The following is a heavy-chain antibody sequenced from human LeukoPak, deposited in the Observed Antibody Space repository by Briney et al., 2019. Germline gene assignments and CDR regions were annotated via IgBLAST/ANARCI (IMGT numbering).Heavy chain of an antibody. CDR1: GFTFSGSW. V-gene: IGHV3-74*03. Sequence: GGSLRLSCAASGFTFSGSWMYWVRQAPGKGLVWVSRINSDGSTTEYADSVKGRFTISRDNAKNTLFLQLSSLRAEDTAVYYCARDVPRTSGPWGQGTLVTVSS. CDR2: INSDGSTT. J-gene: IGHJ5*02. CDR3: ARDVPRTSGP. D-gene: IGHD3-10*01.